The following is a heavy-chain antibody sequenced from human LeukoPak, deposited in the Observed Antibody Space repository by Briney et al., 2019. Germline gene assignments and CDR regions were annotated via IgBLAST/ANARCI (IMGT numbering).Heavy chain of an antibody. J-gene: IGHJ4*02. CDR1: GGSISSYY. D-gene: IGHD3-10*01. CDR3: ARESNYYFEY. CDR2: IYYSGST. V-gene: IGHV4-59*12. Sequence: KPSETLSLTCTVSGGSISSYYWSWVRQPPGKGLEWIGYIYYSGSTNYNPSLNSRVTMSVDTSKHQFSLKLGSVTAADTAVYYCARESNYYFEYWGQGTLVTVSS.